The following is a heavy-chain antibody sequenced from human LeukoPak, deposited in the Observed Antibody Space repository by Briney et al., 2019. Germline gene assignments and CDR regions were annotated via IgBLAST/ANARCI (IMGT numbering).Heavy chain of an antibody. J-gene: IGHJ3*02. Sequence: RASVKVSCNASGGTFSSYAISWVRQAPGQGLEWMGGIVPIFGTANYAQKFQGRVTITADESTSTAYMELSSLRSEDTAVYYCATDPYSYGHHDAFDIWGQGTMVTVSS. CDR1: GGTFSSYA. CDR3: ATDPYSYGHHDAFDI. D-gene: IGHD5-18*01. V-gene: IGHV1-69*13. CDR2: IVPIFGTA.